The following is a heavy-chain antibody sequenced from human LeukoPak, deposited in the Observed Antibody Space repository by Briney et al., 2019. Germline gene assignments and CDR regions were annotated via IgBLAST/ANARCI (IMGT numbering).Heavy chain of an antibody. Sequence: PGGSLSLSCAASGFTVSSNYMSWVRQAPGKGLEWVSVIYSGGSTYYADSVKGRFTISRDNSKNTLYLQMNSLRAEDTAVYYCARSAYYYDSSGFYYFDYWGQGTLVTVSS. CDR3: ARSAYYYDSSGFYYFDY. V-gene: IGHV3-53*01. CDR1: GFTVSSNY. D-gene: IGHD3-22*01. J-gene: IGHJ4*02. CDR2: IYSGGST.